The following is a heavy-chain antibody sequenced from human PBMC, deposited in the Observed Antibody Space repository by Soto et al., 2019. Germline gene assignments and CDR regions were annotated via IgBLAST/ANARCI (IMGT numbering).Heavy chain of an antibody. D-gene: IGHD6-13*01. CDR2: IYPGDSDT. J-gene: IGHJ6*02. V-gene: IGHV5-51*01. CDR3: ARFTGYSSSFYYYGMDV. CDR1: GDSFTNYW. Sequence: GESLKISCKGSGDSFTNYWIAWVRQMSGKGLEWMGIIYPGDSDTRYSPSFQGQVTISADKSISTAYLHWSSLKASDTAMYYCARFTGYSSSFYYYGMDVWGQGTTVTVSS.